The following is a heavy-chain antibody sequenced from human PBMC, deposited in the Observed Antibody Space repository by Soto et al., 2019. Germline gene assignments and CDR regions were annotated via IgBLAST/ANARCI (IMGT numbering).Heavy chain of an antibody. CDR1: GFTFSNAW. J-gene: IGHJ5*02. CDR2: IKSKTDGGTT. CDR3: TTDLMVRGVGELRYNWFDP. D-gene: IGHD3-10*01. Sequence: PGGSLRLSCAASGFTFSNAWMNWVRQAPGKGLEWVGRIKSKTDGGTTDYAAPVKGRFTISRDDSKNTLYLQMNSLKTEDTAVYYCTTDLMVRGVGELRYNWFDPWGQGTLVTVSS. V-gene: IGHV3-15*07.